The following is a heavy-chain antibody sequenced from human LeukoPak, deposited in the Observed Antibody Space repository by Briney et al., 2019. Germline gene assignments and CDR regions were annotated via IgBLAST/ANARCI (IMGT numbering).Heavy chain of an antibody. J-gene: IGHJ5*02. V-gene: IGHV4-61*02. CDR3: ARRRLQIDWLGFDP. D-gene: IGHD5-24*01. Sequence: SQTLSLTCTVSGGSISSGNNYWSWIRQPDGEGLEWIGRISTSGSTNYNPSLKSRVTISVDTSKNQFSLKLNSVTAADTAVYYCARRRLQIDWLGFDPWGQGTLVTVSS. CDR1: GGSISSGNNY. CDR2: ISTSGST.